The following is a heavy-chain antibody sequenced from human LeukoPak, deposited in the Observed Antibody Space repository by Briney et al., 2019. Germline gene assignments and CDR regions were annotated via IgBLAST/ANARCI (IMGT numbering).Heavy chain of an antibody. CDR2: IYCSGST. CDR3: ARGVVPNYDILTGYLPLYYFDY. J-gene: IGHJ4*02. D-gene: IGHD3-9*01. CDR1: GASISSSSYY. V-gene: IGHV4-39*07. Sequence: SETLSLTCTVSGASISSSSYYWGWIRQPPGKGLEWIGSIYCSGSTYYNPSLKSRVTISVDTSKNQFSLKLSSVTAADTAVYYCARGVVPNYDILTGYLPLYYFDYWGQGTLVTVSS.